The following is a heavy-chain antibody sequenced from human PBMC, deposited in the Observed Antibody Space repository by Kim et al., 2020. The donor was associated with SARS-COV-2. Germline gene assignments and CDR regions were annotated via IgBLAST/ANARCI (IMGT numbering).Heavy chain of an antibody. V-gene: IGHV1-18*01. CDR3: ASSGIAAVYYGMDV. CDR1: GYTFTSYG. J-gene: IGHJ6*02. D-gene: IGHD6-13*01. Sequence: ASVKVSCKASGYTFTSYGISWVRQAPGQGLEWMGWISAYNGNTNYAQKLQGRVTMTTDTSTSSAYMELRSLRSDDTAVYYCASSGIAAVYYGMDVWGQGTTVTVSS. CDR2: ISAYNGNT.